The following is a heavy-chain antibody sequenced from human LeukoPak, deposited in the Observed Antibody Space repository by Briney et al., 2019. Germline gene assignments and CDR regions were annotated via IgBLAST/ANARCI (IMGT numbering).Heavy chain of an antibody. V-gene: IGHV4-34*01. J-gene: IGHJ5*02. Sequence: SETLSLTCAVYGGSLSGYYWSWIRQPPGKGLEWIGEINHSGSTNYNPSLKSRVTISVDTSKNQFSLKLSSVTAADTAVYYCARKPLRRYYGSAWFDPWGQGTLVTVSS. CDR3: ARKPLRRYYGSAWFDP. CDR2: INHSGST. CDR1: GGSLSGYY. D-gene: IGHD3-10*01.